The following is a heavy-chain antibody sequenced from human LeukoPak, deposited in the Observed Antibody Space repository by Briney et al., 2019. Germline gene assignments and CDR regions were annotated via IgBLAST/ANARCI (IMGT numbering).Heavy chain of an antibody. V-gene: IGHV1-46*01. CDR3: ARDRGNSDPGDWFDS. J-gene: IGHJ5*01. D-gene: IGHD4-23*01. Sequence: ASVKVSCKASGYTFTSYYMHWVRQAPGQGLEWMGIINPSGGSTSYAQKFQGRVTMTRDTSTSTVYMELSSLRAEDTAVYYCARDRGNSDPGDWFDSWGQGTLVTVSS. CDR1: GYTFTSYY. CDR2: INPSGGST.